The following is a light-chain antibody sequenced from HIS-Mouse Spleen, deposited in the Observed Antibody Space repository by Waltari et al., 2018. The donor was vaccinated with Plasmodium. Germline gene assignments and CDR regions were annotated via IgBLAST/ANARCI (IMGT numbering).Light chain of an antibody. J-gene: IGKJ3*01. CDR1: QSVSSN. V-gene: IGKV3-15*01. Sequence: ERVMTQSPATLSVSPGERATPFCRASQSVSSNLAWYQQKPGQAPRLLIYGASTRATGIPARFSGSGSGTEFTLTISSLQSEDFAVYYCQQYNNWSFTFGPGTKVDIK. CDR3: QQYNNWSFT. CDR2: GAS.